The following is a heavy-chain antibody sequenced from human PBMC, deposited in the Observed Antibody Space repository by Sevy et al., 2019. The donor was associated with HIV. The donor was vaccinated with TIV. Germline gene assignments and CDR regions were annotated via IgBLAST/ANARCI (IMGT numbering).Heavy chain of an antibody. CDR3: ARESYDFWTGPVDYDYGMDV. D-gene: IGHD3-3*01. J-gene: IGHJ6*02. V-gene: IGHV1-2*02. CDR1: GYTFTDTGYY. CDR2: INPKSGAT. Sequence: ASVKVSCKASGYTFTDTGYYVHWVRQAPGQGLEWMGWINPKSGATNYAQKFQGGVTMTRDTSVSTANMELSRLRSDETAVYYCARESYDFWTGPVDYDYGMDVWGQGTTVTVSS.